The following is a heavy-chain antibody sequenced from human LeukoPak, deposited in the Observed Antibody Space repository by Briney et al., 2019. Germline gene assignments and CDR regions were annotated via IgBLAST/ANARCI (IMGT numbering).Heavy chain of an antibody. CDR3: ARDRSIAASGRSWYFDL. Sequence: GPVKVSCKASGYTFTSYYMHWVRQAPGQGLEWMGIINPSGGSTIYAHKFQGRVTMTRDMSTSTVYMELSSLRSEDTAVYYCARDRSIAASGRSWYFDLWGRGTLVTVSS. V-gene: IGHV1-46*01. D-gene: IGHD6-13*01. CDR2: INPSGGST. CDR1: GYTFTSYY. J-gene: IGHJ2*01.